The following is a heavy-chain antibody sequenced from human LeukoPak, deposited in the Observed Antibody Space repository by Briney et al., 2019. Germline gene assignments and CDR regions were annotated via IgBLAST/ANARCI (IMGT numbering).Heavy chain of an antibody. CDR1: GFTFSSYV. CDR2: ITGSGGST. Sequence: GGSLRLSCADSGFTFSSYVMSWVRQAPGKGLEWVSGITGSGGSTYYADSVKGRFTISRDNSKNTLYLQMNSLRAEDTAVYYCLAAGGYWGQGTLVTVSS. J-gene: IGHJ4*02. D-gene: IGHD3-10*01. CDR3: LAAGGY. V-gene: IGHV3-23*01.